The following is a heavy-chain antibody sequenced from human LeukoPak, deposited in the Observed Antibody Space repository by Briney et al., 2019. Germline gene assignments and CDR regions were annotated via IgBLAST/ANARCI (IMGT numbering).Heavy chain of an antibody. CDR2: IYYSGST. CDR3: ARDDGGKDAFDI. CDR1: GGSISSGDYY. J-gene: IGHJ3*02. Sequence: SETLSLTCTVSGGSISSGDYYWSWIRQPPGKGLEWIGYIYYSGSTYYNPSLKSRVTISVDTSKNQFSLKLSSVTAADTAVYYCARDDGGKDAFDIWGQGTMVTVSS. V-gene: IGHV4-30-4*01. D-gene: IGHD4-23*01.